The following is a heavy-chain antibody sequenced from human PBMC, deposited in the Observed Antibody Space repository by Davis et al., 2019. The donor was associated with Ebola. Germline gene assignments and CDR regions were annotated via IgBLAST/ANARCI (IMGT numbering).Heavy chain of an antibody. CDR1: RGSISSGEYS. V-gene: IGHV4-30-2*01. J-gene: IGHJ4*02. CDR2: IYHSGGT. CDR3: ARIMINFDY. Sequence: TLSLTCAVSRGSISSGEYSWTWIRQPPGKGLEWIGYIYHSGGTDYNPSLKSRVTISVDTSKSQFSLKLRSVTAADTAVYYCARIMINFDYWGQGTLVTVSS. D-gene: IGHD3-16*01.